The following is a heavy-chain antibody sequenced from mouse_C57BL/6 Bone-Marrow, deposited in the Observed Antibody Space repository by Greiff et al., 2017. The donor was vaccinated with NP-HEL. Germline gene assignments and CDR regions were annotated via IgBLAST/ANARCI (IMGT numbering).Heavy chain of an antibody. J-gene: IGHJ4*01. CDR3: TRGLITKAMDY. CDR2: ISSGGDYI. CDR1: GFTFSSYA. V-gene: IGHV5-9-1*02. D-gene: IGHD2-4*01. Sequence: EVKLMESGEGLVKPGGSLKLSCAASGFTFSSYAMSWVRQTPEKRLEWVAYISSGGDYIYYADTVKGRFTISRDNARNTLYLQMSSLKSEDTAMYYCTRGLITKAMDYWGQGTSVTVSS.